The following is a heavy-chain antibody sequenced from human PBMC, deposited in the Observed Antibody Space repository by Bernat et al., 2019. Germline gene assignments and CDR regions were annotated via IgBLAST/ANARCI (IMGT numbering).Heavy chain of an antibody. V-gene: IGHV3-7*03. CDR1: GFNIGSYW. CDR3: SRDPWAVPGGDY. D-gene: IGHD6-19*01. J-gene: IGHJ4*02. Sequence: EVQLVESGGGLVQPGGSLRLSCAASGFNIGSYWMSWVRQAPGKGLEWVANIKQAGSDKYYVDSVKGRFTISRDNAKNSVYLQMNSLRDEDTAVYYCSRDPWAVPGGDYWGQGTLVTVSS. CDR2: IKQAGSDK.